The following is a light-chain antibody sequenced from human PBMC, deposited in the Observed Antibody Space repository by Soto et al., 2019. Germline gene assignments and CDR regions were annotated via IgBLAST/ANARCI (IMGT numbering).Light chain of an antibody. J-gene: IGKJ5*01. CDR2: GAS. Sequence: AIRMTQSPSSLSASTGDTVTITCRASQDIGSVLAWYLQKPGTAPKVLISGASNLHGGVPSRFSGSGSRTDFTLTITHLQSEDFATYYCQHYLNYPITFGQGTRLEIK. CDR3: QHYLNYPIT. CDR1: QDIGSV. V-gene: IGKV1-8*01.